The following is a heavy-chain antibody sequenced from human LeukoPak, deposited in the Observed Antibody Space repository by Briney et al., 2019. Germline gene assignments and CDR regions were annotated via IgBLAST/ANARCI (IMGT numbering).Heavy chain of an antibody. V-gene: IGHV3-30*02. Sequence: PGGSLRLSCAASGFTFSSYGMHWVRQAPGKGLEWVAFIRYDGSNKYYADSVEGRFTISRDNSKNTLYLQMNSLRAEDTAVYYCARDHGAGYAFDYWGQGTLVTVSS. CDR3: ARDHGAGYAFDY. CDR2: IRYDGSNK. D-gene: IGHD5-24*01. J-gene: IGHJ4*02. CDR1: GFTFSSYG.